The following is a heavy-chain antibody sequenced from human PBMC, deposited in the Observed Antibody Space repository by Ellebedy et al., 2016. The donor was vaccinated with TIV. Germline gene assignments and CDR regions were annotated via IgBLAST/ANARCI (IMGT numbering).Heavy chain of an antibody. CDR1: GFTFSDYY. J-gene: IGHJ6*02. D-gene: IGHD6-19*01. V-gene: IGHV3-11*01. CDR3: AKGSYSSGHMDV. Sequence: PGGSLRLSCAASGFTFSDYYMSWIRQAPGKGLEWVSYISSSGSTIYYADSVKGRFTISRDNAKNSLYLQMNSLRAEDMALYYCAKGSYSSGHMDVWGQGTTVTVSS. CDR2: ISSSGSTI.